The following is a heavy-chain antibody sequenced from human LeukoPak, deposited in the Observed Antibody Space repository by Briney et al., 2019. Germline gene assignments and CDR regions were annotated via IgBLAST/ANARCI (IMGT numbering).Heavy chain of an antibody. CDR2: ITNNGSTI. V-gene: IGHV3-11*04. D-gene: IGHD6-19*01. CDR1: GFTVSTTY. J-gene: IGHJ6*02. CDR3: ARDQWLAYYYHGMDV. Sequence: PGRSLRLSCAASGFTVSTTYMSWVRQAPGKGLEWVSYITNNGSTIYYADSVKGRFTISRDKAENSLYLQMNSLRAEDTAIYYCARDQWLAYYYHGMDVWGQGTTVTVSS.